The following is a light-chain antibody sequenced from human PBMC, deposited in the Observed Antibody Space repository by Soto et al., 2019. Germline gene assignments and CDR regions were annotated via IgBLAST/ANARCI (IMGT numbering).Light chain of an antibody. V-gene: IGKV1-5*01. J-gene: IGKJ1*01. CDR3: PQYNRYSWT. Sequence: EIQMTQSPSTLSASVGDRVTMTCRASQSVSNYLEWYPPTRGKAPKLXIYDASSLESGVPSRVPCSGAGADFTLSISSLQPDDFRTDSCPQYNRYSWTFGPGTKVDIK. CDR1: QSVSNY. CDR2: DAS.